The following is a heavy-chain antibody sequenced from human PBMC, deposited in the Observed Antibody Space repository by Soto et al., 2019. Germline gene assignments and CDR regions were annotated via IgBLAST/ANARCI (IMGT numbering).Heavy chain of an antibody. J-gene: IGHJ4*02. V-gene: IGHV5-51*01. D-gene: IGHD3-22*01. CDR2: IYPGDSDT. CDR3: ARRYYYDSSGYYGSGYFDY. Sequence: GESLKISCKGSGYSFTSYWIGWVRQMPGKGLEWMGIIYPGDSDTRYSPSFQGQVTTSADKSISTAYLQWSSLKASDTAMYYCARRYYYDSSGYYGSGYFDYWGQGTLVTVSS. CDR1: GYSFTSYW.